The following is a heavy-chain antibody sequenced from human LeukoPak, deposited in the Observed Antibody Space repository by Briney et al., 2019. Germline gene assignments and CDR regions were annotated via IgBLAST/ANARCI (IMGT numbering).Heavy chain of an antibody. CDR3: ARDRGGGDAFDI. CDR2: IIPIFGTA. CDR1: GGTFSSYA. Sequence: ASVKVSCKASGGTFSSYAISWVRQAPGQGLEWMGGIIPIFGTANYAQKFQGRVTITADESTSTAYMELSSLRSEDTAVYYCARDRGGGDAFDIWGQGTMVTVSS. V-gene: IGHV1-69*13. J-gene: IGHJ3*02.